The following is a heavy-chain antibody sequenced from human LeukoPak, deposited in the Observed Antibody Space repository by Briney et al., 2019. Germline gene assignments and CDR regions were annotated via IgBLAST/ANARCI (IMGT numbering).Heavy chain of an antibody. J-gene: IGHJ4*02. V-gene: IGHV4-39*07. CDR2: IYYSVST. D-gene: IGHD3-3*01. CDR1: GGSISSSSYY. Sequence: PSETLSLTCTVSGGSISSSSYYWGWIRQPPGKGLEWIGSIYYSVSTYYNPSLKSRVTISVDTSKNQFSLKLSSVTAADTAVYYCARNYDFWSGYYTLDYWGQGTLVTVSS. CDR3: ARNYDFWSGYYTLDY.